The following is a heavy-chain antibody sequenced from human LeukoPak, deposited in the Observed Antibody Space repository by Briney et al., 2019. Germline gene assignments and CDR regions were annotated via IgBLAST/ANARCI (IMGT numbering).Heavy chain of an antibody. V-gene: IGHV3-74*01. J-gene: IGHJ4*02. CDR1: GFTFSSYW. CDR2: INSDGSNT. D-gene: IGHD6-19*01. CDR3: VRGSSGWYGQDY. Sequence: GGSLRLSCAASGFTFSSYWMHWFRQAPGKGLVWVSRINSDGSNTNYADSVQGRFTISRDNAKSTLYLQMNSLRAEDTAVYYCVRGSSGWYGQDYWGQGTLVTVSS.